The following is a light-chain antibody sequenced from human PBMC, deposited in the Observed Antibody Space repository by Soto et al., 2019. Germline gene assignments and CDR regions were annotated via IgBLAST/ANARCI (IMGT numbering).Light chain of an antibody. CDR3: AAWDDRLNGVV. CDR1: SSNIGSGY. CDR2: RSN. Sequence: QSVLTQPPSASGTPGQRVTISCSGSSSNIGSGYVYWYHQMPGTAPKLLIYRSNQRPSGVPDRISGSRSGTSASLAISGLRSEDEADYYCAAWDDRLNGVVFGGGTKVTVL. V-gene: IGLV1-47*01. J-gene: IGLJ2*01.